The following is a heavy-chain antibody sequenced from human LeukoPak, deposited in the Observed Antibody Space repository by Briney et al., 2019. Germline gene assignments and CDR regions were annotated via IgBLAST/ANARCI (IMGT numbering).Heavy chain of an antibody. CDR2: ISGSGGST. CDR1: GFTFSSYA. D-gene: IGHD3-9*01. CDR3: AKSTGYYQLYYFDY. J-gene: IGHJ4*02. V-gene: IGHV3-23*01. Sequence: GGSLRLSCAAPGFTFSSYAMSWVRQAPGKGLEWVSAISGSGGSTYYADSVKGRFTISRDNSKNTLYLQMNSLRAEDTAVYYCAKSTGYYQLYYFDYWGQGTLVTVSS.